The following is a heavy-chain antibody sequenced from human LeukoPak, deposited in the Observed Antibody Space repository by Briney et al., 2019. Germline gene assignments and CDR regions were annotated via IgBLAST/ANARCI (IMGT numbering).Heavy chain of an antibody. CDR1: DSSLTFYW. CDR3: TWGTSSTKIDS. V-gene: IGHV5-10-1*01. D-gene: IGHD3-16*01. Sequence: GESLQISCKDFDSSLTFYWISWVRQMPGKGLEWMGKIALSDSQATYNPSFQGHVTISADKSINTVYLYWSSLEASDTAMYYRTWGTSSTKIDSWGQGTLVTVSS. J-gene: IGHJ4*02. CDR2: IALSDSQA.